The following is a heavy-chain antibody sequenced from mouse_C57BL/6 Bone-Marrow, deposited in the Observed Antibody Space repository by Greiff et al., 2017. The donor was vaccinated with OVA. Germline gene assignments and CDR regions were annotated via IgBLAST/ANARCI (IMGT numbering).Heavy chain of an antibody. CDR3: ARSSYYYGSTWFAY. V-gene: IGHV1-20*01. J-gene: IGHJ3*01. CDR1: GYSFTGYF. Sequence: VQLKQSGPELVKPGDSVKISCKASGYSFTGYFMNWVMQSHGKSLEWIGRINPYNGDTFYNQKFKGKATLTVDKSSSTAHMELRSLTSEDSAVYDCARSSYYYGSTWFAYWGQGTLVTVSA. CDR2: INPYNGDT. D-gene: IGHD1-1*01.